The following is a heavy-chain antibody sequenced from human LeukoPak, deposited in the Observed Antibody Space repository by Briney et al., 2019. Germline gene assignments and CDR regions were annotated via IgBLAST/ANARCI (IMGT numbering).Heavy chain of an antibody. CDR1: GFTFSTYG. J-gene: IGHJ5*01. CDR3: AKDPGRGMTGYTGNWFDP. Sequence: GGSLRVSCAASGFTFSTYGMHWVRQAPGKGLEWVAVISYDGGNQNYADSVKGRFTISRDNSKNTLYLQMDSLRTEDTAVYHCAKDPGRGMTGYTGNWFDPWGQGTLVTVSS. CDR2: ISYDGGNQ. V-gene: IGHV3-30*18. D-gene: IGHD3-9*01.